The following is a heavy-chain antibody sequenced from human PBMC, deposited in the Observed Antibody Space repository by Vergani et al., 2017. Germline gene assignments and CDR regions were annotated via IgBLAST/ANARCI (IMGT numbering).Heavy chain of an antibody. CDR3: ATKSXGTPGCQIGYFRE. Sequence: QVHLVESGGGVVQPGRSLKLSCVVSGFTYSYYGMHWVRQAPGKGLEWVAVISYDGTQKYYADSVKGRFTISRDNSKSTLYLQMNSLRTEDTAVYYCATKSXGTPGCQIGYFREWGQGTLVTVSS. CDR1: GFTYSYYG. V-gene: IGHV3-30*03. CDR2: ISYDGTQK. D-gene: IGHD1-1*01. J-gene: IGHJ1*01.